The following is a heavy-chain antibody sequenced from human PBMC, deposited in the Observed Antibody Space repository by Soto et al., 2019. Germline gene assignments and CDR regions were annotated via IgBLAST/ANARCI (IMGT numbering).Heavy chain of an antibody. CDR2: FYPGDSDI. Sequence: GESLKISCVGSGYSFTTYWVAWVRQMPGKGLEWMGLFYPGDSDITYSPSFQGQVTISGDKSITTAYLQWSSLKASDTAIYYCARGVKRGSHFYGMDVWGQGTTVTVS. J-gene: IGHJ6*02. CDR1: GYSFTTYW. D-gene: IGHD1-26*01. CDR3: ARGVKRGSHFYGMDV. V-gene: IGHV5-51*01.